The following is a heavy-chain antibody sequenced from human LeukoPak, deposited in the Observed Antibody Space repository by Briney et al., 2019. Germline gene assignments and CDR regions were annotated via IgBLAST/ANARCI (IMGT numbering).Heavy chain of an antibody. CDR2: ISAYNGNT. CDR3: AGDMLPNYYYGMDV. V-gene: IGHV1-18*01. J-gene: IGHJ6*02. CDR1: GYTFTSYG. Sequence: GASVKVSCKASGYTFTSYGISWVRQAPGQGLEWMGWISAYNGNTNYAQKLQGRVTMTTDTSTSTAYMELRSLRSDDTAVYYCAGDMLPNYYYGMDVWGQGTTVTVSS. D-gene: IGHD2-8*01.